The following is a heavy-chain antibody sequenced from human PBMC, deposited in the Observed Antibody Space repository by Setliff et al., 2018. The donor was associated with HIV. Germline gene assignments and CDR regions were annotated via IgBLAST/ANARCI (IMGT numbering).Heavy chain of an antibody. Sequence: SGPTLVNPTQTLTLNCTFSGFSLTTSGVGVGWIRQPPGKALEWLAVVYWDDDERYNPSLGSRLTVTKDTSKNQVVLTLTNMDPVDTGTYYCAHNRDHTGPYFYDYWGQGARVTVSS. D-gene: IGHD2-2*02. CDR3: AHNRDHTGPYFYDY. J-gene: IGHJ4*02. CDR2: VYWDDDE. CDR1: GFSLTTSGVG. V-gene: IGHV2-5*02.